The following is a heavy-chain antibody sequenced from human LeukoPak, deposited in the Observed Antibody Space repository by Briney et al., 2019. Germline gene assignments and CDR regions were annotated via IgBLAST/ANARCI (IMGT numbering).Heavy chain of an antibody. Sequence: VASVKVSCKASGYTFTSYGISWVRQAPGQGLEWMGWISAYNGNTNYAQKLQGRVTMTRNTSISTAYMELSSLRSEDTAVYYCARDNGGTAMAYYYYYMDVWGKGTTVTISS. J-gene: IGHJ6*03. CDR3: ARDNGGTAMAYYYYYMDV. V-gene: IGHV1-18*01. D-gene: IGHD5-18*01. CDR2: ISAYNGNT. CDR1: GYTFTSYG.